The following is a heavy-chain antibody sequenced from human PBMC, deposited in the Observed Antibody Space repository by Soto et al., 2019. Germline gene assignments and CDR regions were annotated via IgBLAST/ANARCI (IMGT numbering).Heavy chain of an antibody. CDR1: GGTSKTYT. V-gene: IGHV1-69*06. J-gene: IGHJ4*02. CDR3: AIWRTYSGSYCLDF. CDR2: SILMYDSP. D-gene: IGHD1-26*01. Sequence: QVQLVQSGAEHKKPASSVNISCAASGGTSKTYTINWGRQAPGQRLEWIGQSILMYDSPNYADRFQGRVAISADKSTNIAYMELSDLRSEDTALCYCAIWRTYSGSYCLDFWGQGPLVSVSS.